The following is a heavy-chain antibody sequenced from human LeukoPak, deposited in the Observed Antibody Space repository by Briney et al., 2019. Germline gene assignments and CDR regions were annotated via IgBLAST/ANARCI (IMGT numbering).Heavy chain of an antibody. Sequence: PSETLSLTCTVSGGSISSYYWSWVRQPPGKGLEWIGYIYYSGSTNYNPSLKSRVTISVDTSKNQFSLKLSSVTAADTAVYYCASSYYDILTGCYAENYYYYGMDVWGQGTTVTVSS. CDR2: IYYSGST. V-gene: IGHV4-59*08. CDR3: ASSYYDILTGCYAENYYYYGMDV. CDR1: GGSISSYY. J-gene: IGHJ6*02. D-gene: IGHD3-9*01.